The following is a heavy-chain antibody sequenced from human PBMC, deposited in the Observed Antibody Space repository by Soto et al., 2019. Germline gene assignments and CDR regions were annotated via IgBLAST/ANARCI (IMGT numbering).Heavy chain of an antibody. J-gene: IGHJ5*01. V-gene: IGHV4-34*01. CDR3: ARGLSFDWFHAKRNWFDS. D-gene: IGHD3-9*01. CDR1: GGSFSGYY. Sequence: PSETLSLTCAVYGGSFSGYYWSWIRQPPGKGLEWIGEINHSGSTNYNPSLKSRVTISVDTSKNQFSLKLSSVTAADTAVYYCARGLSFDWFHAKRNWFDSWGQGTLVTVSS. CDR2: INHSGST.